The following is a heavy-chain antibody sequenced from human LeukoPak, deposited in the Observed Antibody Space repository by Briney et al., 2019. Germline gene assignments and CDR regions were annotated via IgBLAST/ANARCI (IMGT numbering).Heavy chain of an antibody. V-gene: IGHV1-69*05. J-gene: IGHJ3*02. D-gene: IGHD5-24*01. CDR1: GGTFSSYA. CDR3: ARERSGWPQFLQTERRAFDI. CDR2: IIPIFGTA. Sequence: SVKVSCKASGGTFSSYAISWVRQAPGQGLEWMGRIIPIFGTANYAQKFQGRVTITRDESTSTAYMELSSLRSEDTAVYYCARERSGWPQFLQTERRAFDIWGQGTMVTVSS.